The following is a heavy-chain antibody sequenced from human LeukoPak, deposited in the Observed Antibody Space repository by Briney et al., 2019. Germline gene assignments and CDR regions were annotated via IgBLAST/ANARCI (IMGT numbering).Heavy chain of an antibody. V-gene: IGHV3-64*05. CDR2: ISNNGGTT. Sequence: GGSLRLSCSTSGFTFSSYAIHWVRQAPGKGLEYVSGISNNGGTTYYADSVKGRFTISRDNVKNTAYIQMGSLRAEDTAVYHCVKDTGYSYGSGDYWGQGTLVTVSS. CDR1: GFTFSSYA. D-gene: IGHD5-18*01. J-gene: IGHJ4*02. CDR3: VKDTGYSYGSGDY.